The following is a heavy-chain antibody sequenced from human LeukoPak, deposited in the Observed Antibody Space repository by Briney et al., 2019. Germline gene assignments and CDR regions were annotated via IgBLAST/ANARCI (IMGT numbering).Heavy chain of an antibody. CDR1: GGSFSGYY. CDR3: ARRAKGGNWFDP. D-gene: IGHD2-15*01. Sequence: SETLSLTCAVYGGSFSGYYWSWIRQPPGKGLEWIGYIYYSGSTNYNPSLKSRVTISVDTSKNQFSLKLSSVTAADTAVYYCARRAKGGNWFDPWGQGTLVTVSS. J-gene: IGHJ5*02. V-gene: IGHV4-59*01. CDR2: IYYSGST.